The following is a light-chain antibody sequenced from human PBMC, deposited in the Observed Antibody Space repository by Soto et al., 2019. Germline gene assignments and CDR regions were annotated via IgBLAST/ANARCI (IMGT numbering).Light chain of an antibody. CDR1: QSVSSSY. CDR3: LLSEP. CDR2: GAS. Sequence: EILLTQSPGTLSLSPKERATLSCRASQSVSSSYLAWYQQKPGQAPRLLIYGASSRATGIPDRFSGSGSGTDFSLSISSLEPHDFAVYYCLLSEPFAQGTKVDIK. J-gene: IGKJ1*01. V-gene: IGKV3-20*01.